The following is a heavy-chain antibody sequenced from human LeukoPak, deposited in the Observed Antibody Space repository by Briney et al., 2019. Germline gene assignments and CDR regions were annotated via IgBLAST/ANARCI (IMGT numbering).Heavy chain of an antibody. CDR1: GYSFTSYW. J-gene: IGHJ4*02. CDR2: ISPGDSDT. D-gene: IGHD3-3*01. CDR3: TRRAIFGAVIDLYYFDS. V-gene: IGHV5-51*01. Sequence: GESLKISCEASGYSFTSYWIGWVRQMPGKGLEWIAFISPGDSDTIYSPSFQGQVTISADKSISTAYLQWNSLKASDTAMYFCTRRAIFGAVIDLYYFDSWGQGTLVTVSS.